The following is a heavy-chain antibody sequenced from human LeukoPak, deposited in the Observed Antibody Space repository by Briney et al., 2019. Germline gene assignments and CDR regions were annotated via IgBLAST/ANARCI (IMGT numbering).Heavy chain of an antibody. CDR1: GGSISSSSYY. D-gene: IGHD3-9*01. Sequence: SETLSLTCTVSGGSISSSSYYWGWIRQPPGKGLEWIGSIYYSGSTYYNPSLKSRVTISVDTSKNQFSLELSSVTAADTAVYYCARRVFNYDILTGYGFDYWGQGTLVTVSS. V-gene: IGHV4-39*01. CDR2: IYYSGST. J-gene: IGHJ4*02. CDR3: ARRVFNYDILTGYGFDY.